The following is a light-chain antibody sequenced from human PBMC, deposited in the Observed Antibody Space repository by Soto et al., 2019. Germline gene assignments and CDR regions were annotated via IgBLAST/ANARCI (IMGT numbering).Light chain of an antibody. V-gene: IGKV3-11*01. CDR1: QSVGSN. J-gene: IGKJ5*01. CDR3: QQRSDWPIT. CDR2: GAS. Sequence: EIVLTQSPATLSLSPGERVTLSCRASQSVGSNLAWYQQKPGQAPRLLMYGASNRATGIPARFSGSGSGTDFTLTISSLQPEDFAVYHCQQRSDWPITFGQGTRLEIK.